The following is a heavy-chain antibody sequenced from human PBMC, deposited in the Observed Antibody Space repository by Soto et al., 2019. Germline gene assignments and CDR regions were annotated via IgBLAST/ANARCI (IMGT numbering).Heavy chain of an antibody. V-gene: IGHV2-5*01. Sequence: QITLKESGPPLVRPTETLTLTCTFSGFSLSSSGVGVGWIRQPPGKAPEWLALIFWNDDRRYSPSLRGRLTITKDTPNNQVVLTLANVDSMDTGTYHCGYRVVGLAHKDYDFDFWSPGTLVTVSS. CDR3: GYRVVGLAHKDYDFDF. CDR2: IFWNDDR. CDR1: GFSLSSSGVG. J-gene: IGHJ4*02. D-gene: IGHD3-3*01.